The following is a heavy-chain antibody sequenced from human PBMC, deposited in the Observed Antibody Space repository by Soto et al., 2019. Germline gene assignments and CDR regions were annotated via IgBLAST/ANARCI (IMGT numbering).Heavy chain of an antibody. Sequence: QVQLVQSGAEVKKPGASVKVSCKASGDTFTSYDINWVRQATGQGLEWMGWMTPNSGNTGYAQKFQARVTMARNTSISTADMGLSSLRSEDTAVYYCARAGGDIVVVPAANAGGNWFDPWGQGTLVTVSS. CDR1: GDTFTSYD. V-gene: IGHV1-8*01. J-gene: IGHJ5*02. D-gene: IGHD2-2*01. CDR3: ARAGGDIVVVPAANAGGNWFDP. CDR2: MTPNSGNT.